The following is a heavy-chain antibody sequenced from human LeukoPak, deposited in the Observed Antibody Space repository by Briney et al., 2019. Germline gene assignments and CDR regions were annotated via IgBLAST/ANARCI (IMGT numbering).Heavy chain of an antibody. CDR2: ISSSSSYI. V-gene: IGHV3-21*01. Sequence: GGSLRLSCAASGFTFDDYGMHWVRQAPGKGLEWVSSISSSSSYIYYADSVKGRFTISRDNAKNSLYLQMNSLRAEDTAVYYCARGYGDYVKDYWGQGTLVTVSS. J-gene: IGHJ4*02. CDR1: GFTFDDYG. CDR3: ARGYGDYVKDY. D-gene: IGHD4-17*01.